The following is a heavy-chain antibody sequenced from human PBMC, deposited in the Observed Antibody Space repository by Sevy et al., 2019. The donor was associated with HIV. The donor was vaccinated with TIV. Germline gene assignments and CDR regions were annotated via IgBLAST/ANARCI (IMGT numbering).Heavy chain of an antibody. CDR3: AREDIRQLYYYGMDV. CDR1: GFTVSSNY. Sequence: GGSLRLSCAASGFTVSSNYMSWVRQAPGKGLEWVSVIYSGGSTYYADSVKGRFTISRDNSKNTLYLQMNSLRAEDTAVYYCAREDIRQLYYYGMDVRGQGTTVTVSS. J-gene: IGHJ6*02. V-gene: IGHV3-53*01. D-gene: IGHD1-1*01. CDR2: IYSGGST.